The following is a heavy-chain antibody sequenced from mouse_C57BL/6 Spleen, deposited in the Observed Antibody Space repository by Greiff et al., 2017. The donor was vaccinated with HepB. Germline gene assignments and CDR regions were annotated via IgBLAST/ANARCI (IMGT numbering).Heavy chain of an antibody. CDR3: ERGAFTTVVATSVREGDLDD. CDR2: IYPGSGST. CDR1: GYTFTSYW. V-gene: IGHV1-55*01. D-gene: IGHD1-1*01. J-gene: IGHJ2*01. Sequence: QVQLKQPGAELVKPGASVKMSCKASGYTFTSYWITWVKQRPGQGLEWIGDIYPGSGSTNYNEKFKSKATLTVDTSSSTAYMQLSSLTSEDSAVYYYERGAFTTVVATSVREGDLDDWGQGTTLTVSS.